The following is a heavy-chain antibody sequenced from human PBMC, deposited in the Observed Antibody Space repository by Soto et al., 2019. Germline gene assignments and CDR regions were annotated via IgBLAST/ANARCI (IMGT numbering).Heavy chain of an antibody. Sequence: AGGSLRLSCAASGFTFSSYAISWVRQAPGKGLEWVSAISGGGGSTYYADSVKGRFTISRDNSKNTLYLQMNSLRAEDTAVYYSARDQSTPSYGDPLWYYYYGMDVWGQGTTVSVSS. D-gene: IGHD4-17*01. CDR2: ISGGGGST. CDR1: GFTFSSYA. V-gene: IGHV3-23*01. J-gene: IGHJ6*02. CDR3: ARDQSTPSYGDPLWYYYYGMDV.